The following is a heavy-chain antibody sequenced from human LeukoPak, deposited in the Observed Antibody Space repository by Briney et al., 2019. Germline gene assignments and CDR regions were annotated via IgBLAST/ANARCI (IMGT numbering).Heavy chain of an antibody. D-gene: IGHD7-27*01. J-gene: IGHJ4*02. CDR2: INRSGST. Sequence: PSETLSLTCAVYGGSFSGYYWSWIRQPPGKGLEWIGEINRSGSTNYNPSLKSRVTISVDTSKNQFSLKLSSVTAADTAVYYCARGRPGDYWGQGTLVTVSS. CDR3: ARGRPGDY. CDR1: GGSFSGYY. V-gene: IGHV4-34*01.